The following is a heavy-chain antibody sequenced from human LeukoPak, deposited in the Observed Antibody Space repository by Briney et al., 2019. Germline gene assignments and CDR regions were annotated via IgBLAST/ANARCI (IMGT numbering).Heavy chain of an antibody. J-gene: IGHJ4*02. V-gene: IGHV7-4-1*02. CDR2: INTNTGDP. CDR1: GYAFTNYA. D-gene: IGHD6-19*01. CDR3: ARGDSSGWYWDSSDY. Sequence: GASVKVSCKASGYAFTNYAMDWVRQAPGQGPEWTGWINTNTGDPTYAPGFTGRFVFSLDTSVNTAYLQISSLKAEDTAVYYCARGDSSGWYWDSSDYWGQGTLVTVSS.